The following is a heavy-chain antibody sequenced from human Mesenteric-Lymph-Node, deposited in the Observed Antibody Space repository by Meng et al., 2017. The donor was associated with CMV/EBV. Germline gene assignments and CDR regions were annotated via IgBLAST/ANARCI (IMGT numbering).Heavy chain of an antibody. CDR1: GGSISSSSYY. CDR3: TRSMEV. CDR2: MNQDGSER. V-gene: IGHV3-7*02. J-gene: IGHJ6*02. Sequence: ETLSLTCTVSGGSISSSSYYSGWIRQPPGKGLEWVANMNQDGSERNYVGSVKGRFTIFRDNALTSLYLQMNSLRVKDTGVYYCTRSMEVWGQGTTVTVSS.